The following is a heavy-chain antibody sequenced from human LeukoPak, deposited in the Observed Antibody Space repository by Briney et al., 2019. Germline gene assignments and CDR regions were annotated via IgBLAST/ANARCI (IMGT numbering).Heavy chain of an antibody. CDR3: ASGLSGSYYFDY. CDR1: GGSFSGYY. J-gene: IGHJ4*02. D-gene: IGHD1-26*01. Sequence: SETLSLTCAVYGGSFSGYYWSWIRQPPGKGLEWIGEINHSGSTNYNPSLKSRVTISVDTSKKQFSLKLSSVAAADTAAYYCASGLSGSYYFDYWGQGTLVTVSS. V-gene: IGHV4-34*01. CDR2: INHSGST.